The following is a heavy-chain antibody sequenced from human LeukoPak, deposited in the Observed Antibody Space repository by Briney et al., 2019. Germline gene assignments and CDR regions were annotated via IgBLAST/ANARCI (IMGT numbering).Heavy chain of an antibody. CDR3: ARAGITMVRGYMDV. Sequence: SETLSLTCAVYGGSFSGYYWSWIRQPPGKGLEWIGEINHSGSTNYNPSLKSRVTISVDTSKNQFSLKLSSVTAADTAVYYCARAGITMVRGYMDVWGKETTVTVSS. CDR1: GGSFSGYY. D-gene: IGHD3-10*01. CDR2: INHSGST. V-gene: IGHV4-34*01. J-gene: IGHJ6*03.